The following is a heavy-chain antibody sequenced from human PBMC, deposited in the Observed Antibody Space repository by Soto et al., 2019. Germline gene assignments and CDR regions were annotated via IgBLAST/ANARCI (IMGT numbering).Heavy chain of an antibody. CDR2: INPTGDRI. V-gene: IGHV1-46*01. CDR1: GDTFMNHY. CDR3: ARDGGNMWGYFDH. D-gene: IGHD7-27*01. J-gene: IGHJ4*02. Sequence: ASVKVSCKTCGDTFMNHYMHWMGQAPGQGREWVGIINPTGDRISYAEKFEGRVTMTTDTSTSTVSMELTSLRLEDTAVYYCARDGGNMWGYFDHWGQGSLVTVSS.